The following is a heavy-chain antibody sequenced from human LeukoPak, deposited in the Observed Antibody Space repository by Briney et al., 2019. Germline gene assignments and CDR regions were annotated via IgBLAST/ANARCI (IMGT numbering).Heavy chain of an antibody. Sequence: PSGTLSLTCAVSGGSISSSHWWSWVRQPPGKGLEWVGEIHHSGSTSSNPSLKSRVTISIDKSKNQFSLKLSSVTAADTAVYYCARGPSVLLWFGEFYWGQGTLVTVSS. D-gene: IGHD3-10*01. CDR1: GGSISSSHW. CDR2: IHHSGST. CDR3: ARGPSVLLWFGEFY. V-gene: IGHV4-4*02. J-gene: IGHJ4*02.